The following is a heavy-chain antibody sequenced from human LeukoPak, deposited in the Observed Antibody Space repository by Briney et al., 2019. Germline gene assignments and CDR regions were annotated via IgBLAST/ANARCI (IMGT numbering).Heavy chain of an antibody. CDR2: IHHSGST. CDR3: ARDRGQKHYDFWSGYYRYDAFDI. CDR1: GYPLTSGYY. Sequence: SETLSLTCTVSGYPLTSGYYWGWIRQSPGKGLEWFGDIHHSGSTYYNPSLKSRVTISVDTSKNQFSLKLSSVTAADTAVYYCARDRGQKHYDFWSGYYRYDAFDIWGQGTMVTVSS. V-gene: IGHV4-38-2*02. D-gene: IGHD3-3*01. J-gene: IGHJ3*02.